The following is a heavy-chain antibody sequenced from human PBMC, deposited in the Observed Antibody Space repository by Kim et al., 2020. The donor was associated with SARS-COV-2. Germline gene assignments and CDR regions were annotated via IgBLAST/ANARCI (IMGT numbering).Heavy chain of an antibody. J-gene: IGHJ4*02. CDR3: ARGHYYGSGSYDY. Sequence: SQKFQGRVTITRDTSASTAYMELSSLRSEDTAVYYCARGHYYGSGSYDYWGQGTLVTVSS. V-gene: IGHV1-3*01. D-gene: IGHD3-10*01.